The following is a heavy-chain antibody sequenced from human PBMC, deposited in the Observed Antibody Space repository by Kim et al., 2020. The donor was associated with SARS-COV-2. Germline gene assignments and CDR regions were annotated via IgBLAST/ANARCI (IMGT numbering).Heavy chain of an antibody. D-gene: IGHD4-17*01. CDR3: ASTSATATTVAFD. Sequence: GGSLRLSCAASGFTFSGYYIDWVRQAPGKGLEWVARSKHKAKRYSNVYSASGRGTFTIAKDDYSISLHLHINSLEIAATADYFCASTSATATTVAFD. CDR2: SKHKAKRYSN. CDR1: GFTFSGYY. V-gene: IGHV3-72*01. J-gene: IGHJ4*01.